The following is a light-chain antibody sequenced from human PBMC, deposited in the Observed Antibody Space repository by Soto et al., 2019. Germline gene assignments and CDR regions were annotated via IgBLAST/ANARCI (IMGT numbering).Light chain of an antibody. J-gene: IGKJ1*01. CDR3: QQRSNWPT. CDR1: QSVSSY. CDR2: DAS. Sequence: EIVLTQSPATLSLSPGERATLSCRASQSVSSYLAWYQQKPGQAPRLLIYDASNRATGIPARFSGSGSGTGFTLTISSLETEDFAVYYCQQRSNWPTFGQGTKV. V-gene: IGKV3-11*01.